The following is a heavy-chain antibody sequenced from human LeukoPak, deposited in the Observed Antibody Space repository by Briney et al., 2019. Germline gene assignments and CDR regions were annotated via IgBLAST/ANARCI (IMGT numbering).Heavy chain of an antibody. J-gene: IGHJ4*02. Sequence: ASVKVSCKASGYTFTSYDINWVRQATGQGLEWMGWMNPNSGNTGYAQKFQGRVTITRNTSISTAYMELSSLRSEDTAVYYCAAAPYSNYAIDYWGQGTLVTVSS. D-gene: IGHD4-11*01. V-gene: IGHV1-8*03. CDR1: GYTFTSYD. CDR2: MNPNSGNT. CDR3: AAAPYSNYAIDY.